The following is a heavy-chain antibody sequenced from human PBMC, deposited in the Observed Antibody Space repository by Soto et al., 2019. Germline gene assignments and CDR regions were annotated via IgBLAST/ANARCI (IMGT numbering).Heavy chain of an antibody. J-gene: IGHJ5*02. Sequence: PSQTLSLTCAISGDSVSSNRAAWNWIRQSPSRGLEWLGRTYYRSKWSNDYAVSVKSRLTINPDTSKNQFSLQLNSVTPDDTAVYFCVREMDPQIRDGARGWFDPWGQGTRVTVSS. CDR1: GDSVSSNRAA. CDR3: VREMDPQIRDGARGWFDP. D-gene: IGHD2-8*01. V-gene: IGHV6-1*01. CDR2: TYYRSKWSN.